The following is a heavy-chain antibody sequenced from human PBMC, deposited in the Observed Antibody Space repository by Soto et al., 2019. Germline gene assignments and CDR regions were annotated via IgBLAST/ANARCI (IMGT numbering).Heavy chain of an antibody. CDR3: ARRKYGNTSGHFSGVDA. D-gene: IGHD3-10*01. CDR2: FYPGDSNT. J-gene: IGHJ6*02. Sequence: PGESLKISCQVSGYNFNLYWVAWVRQTPGKGLEWIGMFYPGDSNTRYSPSFQGQVTLSVDKSITTAYLQWDSLKASDTGVYYCARRKYGNTSGHFSGVDAWGQGTEVTVSS. V-gene: IGHV5-51*01. CDR1: GYNFNLYW.